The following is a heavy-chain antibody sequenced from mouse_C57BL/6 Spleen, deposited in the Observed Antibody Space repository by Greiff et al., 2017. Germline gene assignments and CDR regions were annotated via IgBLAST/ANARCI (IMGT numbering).Heavy chain of an antibody. D-gene: IGHD2-4*01. CDR2: IDPSDSYT. CDR3: ARSYDYGPSYAMDY. J-gene: IGHJ4*01. Sequence: QVQLQQPGAELVMPGASVKLSCKASGYTFTSYWMHWVKQRPGQGLEWIGEIDPSDSYTNYNQKFKGKSTLTVDKSSSTAYMQLSSLTSEDSAVYYCARSYDYGPSYAMDYWGQGTSVTVSS. V-gene: IGHV1-69*01. CDR1: GYTFTSYW.